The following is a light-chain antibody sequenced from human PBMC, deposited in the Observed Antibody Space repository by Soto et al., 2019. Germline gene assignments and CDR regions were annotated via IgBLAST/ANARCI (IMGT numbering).Light chain of an antibody. CDR2: EVT. CDR3: ISYTSSNTHYVI. V-gene: IGLV2-14*01. CDR1: SNDVGGYNY. J-gene: IGLJ2*01. Sequence: QSVLTQPASVSGSPGQSITISCTGTSNDVGGYNYVSWYQQHPGKAPKLIIYEVTDRPSGVSNRFSGSKSGNTASLTISGLQAEDEADYYCISYTSSNTHYVIIGGGTQLTVL.